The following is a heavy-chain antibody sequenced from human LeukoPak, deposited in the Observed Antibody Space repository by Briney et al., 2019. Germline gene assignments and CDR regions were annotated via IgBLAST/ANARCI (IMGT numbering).Heavy chain of an antibody. V-gene: IGHV1-2*02. CDR2: INPNSGDT. D-gene: IGHD3-10*01. CDR3: ARGISGSYYYYYMDV. CDR1: GYTFTGYY. J-gene: IGHJ6*03. Sequence: ASVKVSCKASGYTFTGYYIHWVRQAPGQGLEWVAWINPNSGDTNYAQRFQGRVTMTRDTSISTAYMELSSLRSDDTAVFYCARGISGSYYYYYMDVWGKGTTVTVSS.